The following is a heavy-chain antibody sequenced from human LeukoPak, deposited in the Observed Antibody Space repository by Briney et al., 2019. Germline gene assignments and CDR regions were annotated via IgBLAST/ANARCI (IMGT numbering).Heavy chain of an antibody. J-gene: IGHJ4*02. D-gene: IGHD3-9*01. CDR2: IYSGGST. Sequence: PGGSLRLSCAASGFTVSSNYMSWVRQAPGKGLEWVSVIYSGGSTYYADSVKGRFTISRDNSKNTLYLQMNSLRAEDTAVYYCARGTNDILTGYYARFDYWGQGTLVTVSS. CDR3: ARGTNDILTGYYARFDY. CDR1: GFTVSSNY. V-gene: IGHV3-53*01.